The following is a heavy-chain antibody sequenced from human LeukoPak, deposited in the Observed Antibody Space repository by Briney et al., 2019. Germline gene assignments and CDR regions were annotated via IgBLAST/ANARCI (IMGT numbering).Heavy chain of an antibody. Sequence: GGTLRLSCAASGFTFSSYGMNWVRQAPGKGLEWVSAISGSGGSTYYADSVRGRFTISTDNSKNTLYLQMNSLRAEDTALYYCAKGLERESRLDSWGQGTLVTVSS. CDR2: ISGSGGST. J-gene: IGHJ4*02. CDR3: AKGLERESRLDS. D-gene: IGHD1-1*01. CDR1: GFTFSSYG. V-gene: IGHV3-23*01.